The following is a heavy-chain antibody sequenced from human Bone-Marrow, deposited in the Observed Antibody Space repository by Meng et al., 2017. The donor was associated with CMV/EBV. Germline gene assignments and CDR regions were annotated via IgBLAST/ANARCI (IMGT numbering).Heavy chain of an antibody. Sequence: GGSLRLSCAASGFTFSSYGMHWVRQAPGKGLEWVAVIWYDGSNKYYADSVKGRFTISRDNSKNSLYLQMNSLRAEDTAVYYCARSSGYYLYYFDYWGRGTLVTVSS. CDR1: GFTFSSYG. CDR2: IWYDGSNK. D-gene: IGHD3-22*01. CDR3: ARSSGYYLYYFDY. V-gene: IGHV3-33*01. J-gene: IGHJ4*02.